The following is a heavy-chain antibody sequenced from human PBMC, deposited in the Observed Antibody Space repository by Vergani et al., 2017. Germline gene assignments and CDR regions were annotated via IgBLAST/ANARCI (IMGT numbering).Heavy chain of an antibody. D-gene: IGHD1/OR15-1a*01. Sequence: QVQLVQSGAEVKKPGSSVKVSCKASGGTFSSYAISWVRQAPGQGLEWMGGIIPIFGTANYAQKFQGRVTMTRDTSISTAYMELSRLRSDDTAVYYCARATIGVRGTFDYWGQGTLVTVSS. J-gene: IGHJ4*02. CDR3: ARATIGVRGTFDY. CDR2: IIPIFGTA. CDR1: GGTFSSYA. V-gene: IGHV1-69*06.